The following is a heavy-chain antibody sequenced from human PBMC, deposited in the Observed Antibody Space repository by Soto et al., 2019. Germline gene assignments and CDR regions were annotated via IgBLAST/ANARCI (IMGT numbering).Heavy chain of an antibody. D-gene: IGHD2-21*02. V-gene: IGHV1-18*01. Sequence: QVHLVQSGAEVKKPGASVKVSCKTSGYTFTRYGISWVRQAPGQGLERMGWISGYDGRTNFAQKVQDRVTMTTDTSTSTVYMEVRSLRSDDTAVYYCTREGDVPYYYYVMDVWGQGTTVTVSS. CDR3: TREGDVPYYYYVMDV. J-gene: IGHJ6*02. CDR1: GYTFTRYG. CDR2: ISGYDGRT.